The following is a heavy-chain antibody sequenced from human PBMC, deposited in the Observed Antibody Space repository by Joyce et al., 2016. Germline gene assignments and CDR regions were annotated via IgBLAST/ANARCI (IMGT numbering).Heavy chain of an antibody. V-gene: IGHV3-23*01. CDR2: MSGSGDYI. CDR1: GFTFSNFA. Sequence: EVQLLESGGGLVQPGGSLRLSWVVSGFTFSNFAMHWLRQDPGKGLEGVSSMSGSGDYIKDADSGRGRFTISRDNSKNTVYLQMNDLRAEDTGVYFCARDWQADNWGQGTLVTVSS. J-gene: IGHJ4*02. CDR3: ARDWQADN.